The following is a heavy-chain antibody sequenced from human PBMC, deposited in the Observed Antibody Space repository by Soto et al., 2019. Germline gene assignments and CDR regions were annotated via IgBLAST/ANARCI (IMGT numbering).Heavy chain of an antibody. CDR2: ISSNGSYI. V-gene: IGHV3-21*01. D-gene: IGHD4-17*01. J-gene: IGHJ5*02. CDR1: GFTFSSHN. Sequence: GGPLRLSCAASGFTFSSHNMNCIRQDPRRGLEWVSSISSNGSYIYYEDSLKGRFTISRDNAQSSLFLQMNSLRADDTAKYYFARDSPDDDGVLDRGGRGAVLPSPQ. CDR3: ARDSPDDDGVLDR.